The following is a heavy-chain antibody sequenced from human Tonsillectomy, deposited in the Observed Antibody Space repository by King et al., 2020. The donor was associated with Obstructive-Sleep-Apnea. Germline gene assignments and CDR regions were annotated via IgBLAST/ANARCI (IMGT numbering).Heavy chain of an antibody. CDR2: ISGSGGST. D-gene: IGHD3-3*01. CDR1: GFTFSNYA. V-gene: IGHV3-23*04. CDR3: AKDGSYDFWSGYYTARDYYYGMDV. Sequence: VKLVESGGGLVQPGGSLRLSCAASGFTFSNYAMSWVRQAPGKGLEWVSAISGSGGSTYYADSVKGRFTISRDNSKNTLYLQMNSLRAEDTAVYYCAKDGSYDFWSGYYTARDYYYGMDVWGQGTTVTVSS. J-gene: IGHJ6*02.